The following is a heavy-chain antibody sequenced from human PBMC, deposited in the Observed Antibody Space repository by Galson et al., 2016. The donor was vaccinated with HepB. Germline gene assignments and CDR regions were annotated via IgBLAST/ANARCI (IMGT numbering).Heavy chain of an antibody. V-gene: IGHV3-30-3*01. CDR2: ISYDGSNK. J-gene: IGHJ4*02. CDR1: GFTFSIYA. D-gene: IGHD2-8*02. Sequence: SLRLSCAASGFTFSIYAMHWVRQAPGKGLEWVAVISYDGSNKYYADFVKGRFTISRDNSKNTLYLQMNSRRVEDTAIYYCAKAPSPSCIGALCYELDSWGQGTLVTVSS. CDR3: AKAPSPSCIGALCYELDS.